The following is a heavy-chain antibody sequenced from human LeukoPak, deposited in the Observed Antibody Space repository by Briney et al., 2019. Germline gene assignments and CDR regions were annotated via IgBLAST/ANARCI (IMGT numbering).Heavy chain of an antibody. CDR1: GGSISSSSYY. CDR3: AKEGRIAPLYGLEPVLDY. Sequence: SETLSLTCTVSGGSISSSSYYWGWIRQPPGKGLEWIGSIYYSGSTYYNPSLKSRVTISVDTSKNQFSLKLSSVTAADTAVYYCAKEGRIAPLYGLEPVLDYWGQGTLVTVSS. V-gene: IGHV4-39*02. D-gene: IGHD1-1*01. CDR2: IYYSGST. J-gene: IGHJ4*02.